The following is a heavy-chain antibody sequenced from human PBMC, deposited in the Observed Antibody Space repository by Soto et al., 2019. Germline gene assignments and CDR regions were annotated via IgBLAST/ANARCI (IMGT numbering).Heavy chain of an antibody. V-gene: IGHV3-13*01. CDR1: VFSFSSHD. CDR3: IRRFCIGGYCPGVGFDY. J-gene: IGHJ4*02. CDR2: VGRVGDK. Sequence: GGSLRLSCVASVFSFSSHDMHWFRQSPGKGLEWVSGVGRVGDKYYSDSVKGRFTVSRDNARNSVYIQMNSLRVGDTAVYYCIRRFCIGGYCPGVGFDYWGQGTLVTVSS. D-gene: IGHD2-15*01.